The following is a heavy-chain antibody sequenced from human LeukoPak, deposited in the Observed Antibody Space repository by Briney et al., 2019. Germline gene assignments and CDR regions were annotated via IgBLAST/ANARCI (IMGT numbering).Heavy chain of an antibody. CDR3: ARGINFGGNSFDY. CDR2: IYHSGST. CDR1: GYSISSGYY. Sequence: SETLSLTCTVSGYSISSGYYWGWIWQPPGKGLEWIGSIYHSGSTYYNPSLKSRVTISVDTSKNQFSLKLISVTAADTAVYYCARGINFGGNSFDYWGQGTLVTVSS. V-gene: IGHV4-38-2*02. D-gene: IGHD4-23*01. J-gene: IGHJ4*02.